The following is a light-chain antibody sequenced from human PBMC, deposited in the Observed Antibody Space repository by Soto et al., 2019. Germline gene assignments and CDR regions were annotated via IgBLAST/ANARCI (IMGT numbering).Light chain of an antibody. V-gene: IGKV3-11*01. CDR2: DAS. CDR3: QQRSNWPT. J-gene: IGKJ5*01. Sequence: EIVLTQSPATLSLSPGERATLSCRASQRVSSYLAWYQQKPCQAPRLLIYDASNRANGIPARFSGSGSGTDFTRTISLLEPEDFAFYYCQQRSNWPTFGQGTRLEIK. CDR1: QRVSSY.